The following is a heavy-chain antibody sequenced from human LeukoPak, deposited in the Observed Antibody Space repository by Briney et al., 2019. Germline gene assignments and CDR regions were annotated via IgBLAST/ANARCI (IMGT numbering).Heavy chain of an antibody. Sequence: PSETLSLTCAVYGGSFSGYYWSWIRQPPGKGLEWIGEINHRGSSNYNPSLKSRVTISVDTSKNQFSLKLSSVTAADTAVYYCASRYCSSTSCRGSYYYYYYCMDVWGKGTTVTVSS. D-gene: IGHD2-2*01. CDR2: INHRGSS. CDR1: GGSFSGYY. V-gene: IGHV4-34*01. CDR3: ASRYCSSTSCRGSYYYYYYCMDV. J-gene: IGHJ6*03.